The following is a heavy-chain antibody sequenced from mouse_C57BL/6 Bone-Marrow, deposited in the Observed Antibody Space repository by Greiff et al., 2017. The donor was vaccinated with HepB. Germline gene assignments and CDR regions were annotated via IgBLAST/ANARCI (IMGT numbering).Heavy chain of an antibody. CDR3: ARFYPAYFDY. CDR2: IHPNSGST. J-gene: IGHJ2*01. Sequence: VQLQQSGAELVKPGASVKLSCKASGYTFTSYWMHWVKQRPGQGLEWIGMIHPNSGSTNYNEKFKSKATLTVDKSSSTAYMQLSSLTSEDSAVYYCARFYPAYFDYWGQGTTLTVSS. V-gene: IGHV1-64*01. CDR1: GYTFTSYW.